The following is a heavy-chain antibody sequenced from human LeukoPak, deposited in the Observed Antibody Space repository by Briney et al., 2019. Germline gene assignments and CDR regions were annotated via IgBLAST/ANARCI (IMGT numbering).Heavy chain of an antibody. J-gene: IGHJ4*02. CDR3: ARGSAYSGYDSGDY. CDR1: GYTFTGYY. V-gene: IGHV1-2*02. D-gene: IGHD5-12*01. Sequence: ASVKVSCKASGYTFTGYYMHWVRQAPGQGLEWMGWINPNSGGTNYAQKFQGRVTMTRDTSTSTAYMELSRLRSDDTAVYYCARGSAYSGYDSGDYWGQGTLVTVSS. CDR2: INPNSGGT.